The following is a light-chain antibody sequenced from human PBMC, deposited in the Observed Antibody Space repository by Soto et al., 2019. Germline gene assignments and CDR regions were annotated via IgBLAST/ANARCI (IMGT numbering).Light chain of an antibody. CDR3: SSYTSSSTLLYV. Sequence: QSALTPPASVSGSPGQSITISCTGTSSDVGGYNYVSWYQQHPGTAPKLMIYDGSNRPSGVSNRFSGSKSGNTASLTISGLQAEDEADYYCSSYTSSSTLLYVFGTGTKLTVL. J-gene: IGLJ1*01. CDR1: SSDVGGYNY. CDR2: DGS. V-gene: IGLV2-14*01.